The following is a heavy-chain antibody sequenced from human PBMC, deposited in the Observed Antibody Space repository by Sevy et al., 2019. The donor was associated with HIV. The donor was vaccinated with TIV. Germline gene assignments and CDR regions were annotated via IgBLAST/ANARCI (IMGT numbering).Heavy chain of an antibody. V-gene: IGHV3-48*03. D-gene: IGHD2-21*02. CDR3: ARGGRIVVVTAILGIRGGALGV. J-gene: IGHJ6*04. CDR2: ISSSGSTI. Sequence: GGSLRLSCAASGFTFSSYEMNWVRQAPGKGLEWVSYISSSGSTIYYADSVKGRFTISRDNAKNSLYLQMNSLRAEDTAVYYCARGGRIVVVTAILGIRGGALGVWGKGTTVTVSS. CDR1: GFTFSSYE.